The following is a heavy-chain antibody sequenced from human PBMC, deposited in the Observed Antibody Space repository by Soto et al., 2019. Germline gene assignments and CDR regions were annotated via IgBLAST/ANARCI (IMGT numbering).Heavy chain of an antibody. V-gene: IGHV3-48*03. D-gene: IGHD5-12*01. CDR2: ISSSGSTI. Sequence: GSLRLSCAASGFTFSSYEMNWVRQAPGKGLEWVSYISSSGSTIYYADPVKGRFTISRDNAKNSLYLQMNSLRAEDTAVYYCARDDIVATISADAFDIWGQGTMVTVSS. CDR3: ARDDIVATISADAFDI. J-gene: IGHJ3*02. CDR1: GFTFSSYE.